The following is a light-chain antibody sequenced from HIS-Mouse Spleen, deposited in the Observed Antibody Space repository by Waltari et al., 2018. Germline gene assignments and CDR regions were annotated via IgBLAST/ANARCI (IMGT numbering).Light chain of an antibody. V-gene: IGLV3-21*03. Sequence: SYVLTQPPSVSVAPGKTARITCGGNNIGSKSVHWYQQKPGQAPVLVVDDYSDRPSGIAERVSGSNSGNTATLTISRVEAVDEADYYCQVWDSSSDHVVFGGGTKLTVL. CDR3: QVWDSSSDHVV. CDR1: NIGSKS. CDR2: DYS. J-gene: IGLJ2*01.